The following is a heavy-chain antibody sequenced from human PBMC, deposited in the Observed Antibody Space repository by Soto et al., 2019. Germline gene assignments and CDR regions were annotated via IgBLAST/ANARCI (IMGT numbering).Heavy chain of an antibody. D-gene: IGHD3-9*01. V-gene: IGHV3-53*01. CDR1: GFSVTDHY. Sequence: LRLSCAASGFSVTDHYMTWVRQAPGKGLEWVSVLYTGGSAYYGDSVKGRFTISRDSSTNTLYLQMNSLKVGDTAFYFCARSFNDWTTYFDYWSEGXLVTVHS. J-gene: IGHJ4*02. CDR2: LYTGGSA. CDR3: ARSFNDWTTYFDY.